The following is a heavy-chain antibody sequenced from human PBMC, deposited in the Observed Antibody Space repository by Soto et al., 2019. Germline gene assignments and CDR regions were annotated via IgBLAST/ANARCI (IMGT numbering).Heavy chain of an antibody. CDR3: ATDAREPPV. V-gene: IGHV1-24*01. D-gene: IGHD1-26*01. J-gene: IGHJ4*02. Sequence: ASVKVSCKASGGTFSSYAISWVRQAPGQGLEWMGGFDPEDGETIYAQKFQGRVTMTEDTSTDTAYMELSSLRSEDTAVYYCATDAREPPVWGQGTLVTVSS. CDR2: FDPEDGET. CDR1: GGTFSSYA.